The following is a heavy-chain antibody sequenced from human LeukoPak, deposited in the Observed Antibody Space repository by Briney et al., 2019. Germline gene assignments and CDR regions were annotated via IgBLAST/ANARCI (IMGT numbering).Heavy chain of an antibody. Sequence: GGSLRLSCAASGFTFSNYAMSWARQAPGKGLEWVSAISGGGGSTYYADSVKGRFTISRDNSKNTLFLHMNTLRPEDTAVYYCARVGVRTAAAGRGGGSPYFDSWGQGTLVTVSS. CDR1: GFTFSNYA. J-gene: IGHJ4*02. CDR3: ARVGVRTAAAGRGGGSPYFDS. V-gene: IGHV3-23*01. D-gene: IGHD6-13*01. CDR2: ISGGGGST.